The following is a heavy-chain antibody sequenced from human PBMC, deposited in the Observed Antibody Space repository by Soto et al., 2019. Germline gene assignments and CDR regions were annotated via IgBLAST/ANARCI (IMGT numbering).Heavy chain of an antibody. CDR1: GFTFSSYS. V-gene: IGHV3-48*01. J-gene: IGHJ4*02. Sequence: GESLKISCAASGFTFSSYSMNWVRQAPGKGLEWVSYISSSSSTIYYADSVKGRFTISRDNAKNSLYLQMNSLRAEDTAVYYCASGAGYSSGWYKNFDYWGQGTLVTVSS. D-gene: IGHD6-19*01. CDR3: ASGAGYSSGWYKNFDY. CDR2: ISSSSSTI.